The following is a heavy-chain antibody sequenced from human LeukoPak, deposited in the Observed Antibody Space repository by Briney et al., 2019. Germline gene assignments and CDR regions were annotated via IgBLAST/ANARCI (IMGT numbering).Heavy chain of an antibody. Sequence: ASVKVSCKASGYTFTSYGISWVRQAPGQGLEWMGWISAYNGNTNYAQKLQGRVTMTTDTSTSTAYMELRSLRSDDTAVYYCARAYYYDSSGYFLNWFDPRGQGTLVTVSS. CDR1: GYTFTSYG. D-gene: IGHD3-22*01. J-gene: IGHJ5*02. V-gene: IGHV1-18*01. CDR2: ISAYNGNT. CDR3: ARAYYYDSSGYFLNWFDP.